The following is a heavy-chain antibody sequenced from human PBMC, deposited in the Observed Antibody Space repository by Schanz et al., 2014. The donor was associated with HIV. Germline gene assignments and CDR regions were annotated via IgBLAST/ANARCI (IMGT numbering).Heavy chain of an antibody. CDR2: ITRGGNT. CDR3: AREGMEQMVNILDV. Sequence: QVQLQQWGAGLLKPSETLSLTCAVYGGSFSANYWSWIRQPPGRGLEWIGEITRGGNTNYNSSLKSRVTISVDTPKNQFSLKLRSVTAADTAVYYCAREGMEQMVNILDVWGQGTRVIVSS. D-gene: IGHD6-13*01. J-gene: IGHJ6*02. V-gene: IGHV4-34*01. CDR1: GGSFSANY.